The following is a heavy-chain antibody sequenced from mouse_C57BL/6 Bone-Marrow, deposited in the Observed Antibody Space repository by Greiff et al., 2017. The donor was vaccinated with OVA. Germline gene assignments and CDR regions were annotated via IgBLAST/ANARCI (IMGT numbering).Heavy chain of an antibody. CDR3: ARDDYDGAVFAY. V-gene: IGHV1-69*01. CDR2: IDPSDSYT. CDR1: GYTFTSYW. D-gene: IGHD2-4*01. Sequence: VQLQQSGAELVMPGASVKLSCKASGYTFTSYWMHWVKQRPGQGLEWIGEIDPSDSYTTYNQKFKGKSTLTVDKSSSTAYMQLSSLTSEDSAVYYCARDDYDGAVFAYWGQGTLVTVSA. J-gene: IGHJ3*01.